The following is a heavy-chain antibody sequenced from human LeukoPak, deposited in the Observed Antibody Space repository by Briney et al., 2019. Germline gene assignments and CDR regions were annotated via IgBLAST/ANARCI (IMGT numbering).Heavy chain of an antibody. CDR1: GFAFGTYA. CDR3: ARELAYYFDY. CDR2: ISSSGSTI. J-gene: IGHJ4*02. D-gene: IGHD1-1*01. Sequence: GGSLRLSCAASGFAFGTYAMHWVRQAPGKGLEWVSYISSSGSTIYYADSVKGRFTISRDNAKNSLYLQVNSLRAEDTAVYYCARELAYYFDYWGQGTLVTVSS. V-gene: IGHV3-48*03.